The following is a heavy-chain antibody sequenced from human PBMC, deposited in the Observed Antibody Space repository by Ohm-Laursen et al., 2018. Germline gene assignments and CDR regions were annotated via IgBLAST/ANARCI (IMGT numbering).Heavy chain of an antibody. J-gene: IGHJ4*02. V-gene: IGHV2-70*04. CDR2: VDWDDEE. Sequence: TQTLTLTCTVSGISLSTSGMRVGWIRQPPGKALEWLARVDWDDEEFYSTSLKTRLTISKDTSKNQVVLTVTNMDPGDTATYYCARIRRYSSSWFYFDYWGQGTLVTVSS. D-gene: IGHD6-13*01. CDR3: ARIRRYSSSWFYFDY. CDR1: GISLSTSGMR.